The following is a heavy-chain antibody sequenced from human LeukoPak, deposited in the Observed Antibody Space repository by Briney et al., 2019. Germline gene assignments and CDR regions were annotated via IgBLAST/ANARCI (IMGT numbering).Heavy chain of an antibody. Sequence: PSETLSLTCTVSGDSINSLDLWSWVRPPPGKGLEWMGEMYLSGTTHSNPSVKSRVTISIDKSKNQFFLNLSSVTAADTAVYYCAGLVGRYSSGLYYYYFDYWGQGTLVTVSS. CDR1: GDSINSLDL. J-gene: IGHJ4*02. V-gene: IGHV4-4*02. CDR2: MYLSGTT. D-gene: IGHD3-22*01. CDR3: AGLVGRYSSGLYYYYFDY.